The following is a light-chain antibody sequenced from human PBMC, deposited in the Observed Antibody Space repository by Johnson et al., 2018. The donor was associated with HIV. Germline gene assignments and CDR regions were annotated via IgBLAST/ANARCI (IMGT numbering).Light chain of an antibody. V-gene: IGLV1-51*01. CDR3: GTWDSSLSAVLYF. J-gene: IGLJ1*01. CDR2: DNN. Sequence: QSVLTQPPSVSAAPGQKVTISCSGSSSNIGNNYVSWYQQLPGTAPKLLIYDNNKRPSGIPDRFSGSKSGTSATLGITGLQTGAEADYYCGTWDSSLSAVLYFFGPGTRVTVL. CDR1: SSNIGNNY.